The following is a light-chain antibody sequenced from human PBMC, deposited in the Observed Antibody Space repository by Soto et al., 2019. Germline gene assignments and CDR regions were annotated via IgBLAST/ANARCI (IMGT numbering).Light chain of an antibody. CDR1: QSVSSSY. CDR2: GAS. CDR3: QQYGSSPPWT. Sequence: EIVLTQSPGTLSLSPGERATLSCRASQSVSSSYLAWYQQKPGQAPRLLIYGASSRATGIPDRFSGSGSGTDFTLIISRLEPEDFAVYSCQQYGSSPPWTFGQGTKVEIK. J-gene: IGKJ1*01. V-gene: IGKV3-20*01.